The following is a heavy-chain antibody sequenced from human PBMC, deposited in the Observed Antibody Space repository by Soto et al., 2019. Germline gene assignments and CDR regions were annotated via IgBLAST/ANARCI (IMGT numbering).Heavy chain of an antibody. V-gene: IGHV3-30*04. J-gene: IGHJ4*02. CDR1: GFTFSHYA. Sequence: QEQLVESGGGVVQPGRSLSLSCAASGFTFSHYAMHWVRQAPGKGLQWVSSISFDGRNKYYVDSVKGRFTISRDNSKNKHDLEVDSLTTEDTAIYYCAKDRRVGYGYNLGFDCWGQGTQVTVSS. D-gene: IGHD5-12*01. CDR2: ISFDGRNK. CDR3: AKDRRVGYGYNLGFDC.